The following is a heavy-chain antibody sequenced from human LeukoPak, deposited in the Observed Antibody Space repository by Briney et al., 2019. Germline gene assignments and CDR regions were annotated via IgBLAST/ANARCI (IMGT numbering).Heavy chain of an antibody. D-gene: IGHD6-19*01. CDR3: ASAAGPFDY. Sequence: PGGSLRLSCAASGFTFSSYGMHWVRQAPGKGLEWVAVIWFDGSIKYYADSVKGRFTISRDNSRNTLFLQMNSLRAEDTAVYYCASAAGPFDYWGQGTLVTVSS. V-gene: IGHV3-33*01. CDR1: GFTFSSYG. CDR2: IWFDGSIK. J-gene: IGHJ4*02.